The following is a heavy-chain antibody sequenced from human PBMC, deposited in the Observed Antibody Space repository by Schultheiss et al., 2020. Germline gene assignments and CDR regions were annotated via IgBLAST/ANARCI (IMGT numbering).Heavy chain of an antibody. D-gene: IGHD6-13*01. V-gene: IGHV6-1*01. CDR1: GDSVSSNSAA. CDR2: TYYRSKWYN. Sequence: SETLSLTCAISGDSVSSNSAAWNWIRQSPSRGLEWLGRTYYRSKWYNDYAVSVKSRITINPDTTKNQFSLQLNSVTPEDTAVYYCARAQTFRNSRGGMDVWGQGTTVTVYS. CDR3: ARAQTFRNSRGGMDV. J-gene: IGHJ6*02.